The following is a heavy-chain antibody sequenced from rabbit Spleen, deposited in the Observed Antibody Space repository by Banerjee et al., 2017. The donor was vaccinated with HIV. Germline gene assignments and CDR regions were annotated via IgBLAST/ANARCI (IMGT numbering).Heavy chain of an antibody. J-gene: IGHJ4*01. Sequence: QSLEESGGDLVKPGGTLTLTCTASGVSISSSYYMCWVRQAPGKGLEWIACIYAGSSDYIYSATWAKGRFTISKTSSTTLTLQMTSLTVADTATYFCAREKSGNYGYDLWGPGTLVTVS. CDR3: AREKSGNYGYDL. D-gene: IGHD6-1*01. CDR1: GVSISSSYY. CDR2: IYAGSSDYI. V-gene: IGHV1S40*01.